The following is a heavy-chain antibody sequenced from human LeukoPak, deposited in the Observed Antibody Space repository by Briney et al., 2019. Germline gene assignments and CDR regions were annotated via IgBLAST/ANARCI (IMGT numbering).Heavy chain of an antibody. CDR1: GFTFGGYA. CDR2: IRSKPYGGTT. D-gene: IGHD2-2*01. CDR3: ARGGVYCSSVSCSVDY. Sequence: GGSLRLSCTASGFTFGGYAMSWFRQAPGKGLEWVGFIRSKPYGGTTENAASVKGRFTISRDDSKSIAYLQMNSLKTEDTAVYYCARGGVYCSSVSCSVDYWGQGILVTVSS. V-gene: IGHV3-49*03. J-gene: IGHJ4*02.